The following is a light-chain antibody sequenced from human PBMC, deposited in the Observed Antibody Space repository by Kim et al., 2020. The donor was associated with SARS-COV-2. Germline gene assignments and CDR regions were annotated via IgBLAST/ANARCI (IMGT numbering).Light chain of an antibody. CDR3: QVWDSSSDHWV. J-gene: IGLJ3*02. Sequence: SYELTQPPSVSVAPGKTARITCGGNNIGSKSVNWYQQKPGQAPVLVIYYDSDRPSGIPERFAGSNSGNTATLTISRVEDGDEASNYCQVWDSSSDHWVFG. CDR1: NIGSKS. CDR2: YDS. V-gene: IGLV3-21*04.